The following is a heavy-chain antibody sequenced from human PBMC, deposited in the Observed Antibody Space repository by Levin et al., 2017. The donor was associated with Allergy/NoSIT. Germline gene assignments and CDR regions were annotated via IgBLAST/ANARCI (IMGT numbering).Heavy chain of an antibody. CDR1: GFTFSTSW. J-gene: IGHJ4*02. V-gene: IGHV3-7*01. D-gene: IGHD6-6*01. CDR3: ARDKAYSSFDY. Sequence: GGSLRLSCVASGFTFSTSWMNWVRQTPGKGLEWVASMSPKEDGSEKYYVGSVEGRFTISRDSAKNSLFLEMNSLRVEDTAMYYCARDKAYSSFDYWGQGTLVTVSS. CDR2: MSPKEDGSEK.